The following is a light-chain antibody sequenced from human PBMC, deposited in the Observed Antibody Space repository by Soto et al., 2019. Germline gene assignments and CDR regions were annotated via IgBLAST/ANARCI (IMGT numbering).Light chain of an antibody. CDR1: SSDVGSYNL. CDR2: EDN. J-gene: IGLJ3*02. CDR3: CSYAGSSTWV. V-gene: IGLV2-23*01. Sequence: QSVLTQPASVSGSPGQSITISCTGTSSDVGSYNLVSWYQKHPGKAPKLMIYEDNTRPSGVSNRFSGSKSGNTAALTISGLQTEDEADYYCCSYAGSSTWVFGGGTKLNVL.